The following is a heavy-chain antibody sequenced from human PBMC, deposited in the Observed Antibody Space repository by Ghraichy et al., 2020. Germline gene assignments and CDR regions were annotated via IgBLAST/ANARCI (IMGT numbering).Heavy chain of an antibody. V-gene: IGHV4-34*01. D-gene: IGHD2-2*01. J-gene: IGHJ4*02. CDR2: INHSGST. CDR1: GGSFSGYY. Sequence: LSLTCAVYGGSFSGYYWSWIRQPPGKGLEWIGEINHSGSTNYNPSLKSRVTISVDTSKNQFSLKLSSVTAADTAVYYCARGQYQLPIWGQGTLVTVSS. CDR3: ARGQYQLPI.